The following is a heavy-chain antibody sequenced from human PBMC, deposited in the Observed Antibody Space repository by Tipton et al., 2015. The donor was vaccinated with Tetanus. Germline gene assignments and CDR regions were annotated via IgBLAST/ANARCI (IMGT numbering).Heavy chain of an antibody. CDR3: AREADCSGGSCFSGDFDN. CDR1: GFIFSSYG. Sequence: SLRLSCAASGFIFSSYGIHWVRQAPGKGLEWVAVSWYDGTDEYYADSVKGRFTTSRDNSKNTLYLQMNSLRAEDTAVYYCAREADCSGGSCFSGDFDNWGQGTQVTVSS. J-gene: IGHJ4*02. CDR2: SWYDGTDE. D-gene: IGHD2-15*01. V-gene: IGHV3-33*01.